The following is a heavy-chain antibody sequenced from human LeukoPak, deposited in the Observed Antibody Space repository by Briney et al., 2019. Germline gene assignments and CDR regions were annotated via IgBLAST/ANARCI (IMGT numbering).Heavy chain of an antibody. CDR1: GGSITSTNY. J-gene: IGHJ5*02. CDR3: ARARVVPAAIVWFDP. D-gene: IGHD2-2*01. CDR2: IYYSGST. Sequence: SETLSLTCGVSGGSITSTNYWTWVRQPPGKGLEWIGYIYYSGSTYYNPSLKSRVTISVDTSKNQFSLKLSSVTAADTAVYYCARARVVPAAIVWFDPWGQGTLVTVSS. V-gene: IGHV4-31*11.